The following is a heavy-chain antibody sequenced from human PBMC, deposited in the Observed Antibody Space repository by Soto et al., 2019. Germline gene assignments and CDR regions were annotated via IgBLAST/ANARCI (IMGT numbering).Heavy chain of an antibody. D-gene: IGHD3-3*01. CDR3: AGGSAITIFGVVFDY. Sequence: QVQLQESGPGLVKPSQTLSLTCTVSGGSISSGGYYWSWIRQHPGKGLEWIGYIYYSGSTYYNPSLQSRVTISVGTSKNQFSLKLSSVTAADTAVYCCAGGSAITIFGVVFDYWGQGTLVTVSS. CDR1: GGSISSGGYY. V-gene: IGHV4-31*03. CDR2: IYYSGST. J-gene: IGHJ4*02.